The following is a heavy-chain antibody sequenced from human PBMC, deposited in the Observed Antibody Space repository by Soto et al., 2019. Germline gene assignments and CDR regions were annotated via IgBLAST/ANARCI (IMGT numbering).Heavy chain of an antibody. D-gene: IGHD2-15*01. V-gene: IGHV1-18*01. CDR1: GYTFTNYG. Sequence: QVQLVQSGSEVKKPGASVKVSCKASGYTFTNYGMSWVRQAPGQGLEWMGWICAYNGNTNHAQNFQGRVTMTTDTSTNTAYMELRSLRSDDTAVYYCARCYCSVGSCYSCWHFDLWGRGALVTVSS. J-gene: IGHJ2*01. CDR3: ARCYCSVGSCYSCWHFDL. CDR2: ICAYNGNT.